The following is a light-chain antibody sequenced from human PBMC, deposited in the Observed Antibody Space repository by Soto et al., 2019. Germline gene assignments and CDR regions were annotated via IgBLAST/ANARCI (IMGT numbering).Light chain of an antibody. CDR3: QQYNTRPYP. V-gene: IGKV1-5*03. CDR2: KAS. CDR1: QSISSW. J-gene: IGKJ2*01. Sequence: DIQMTQSPSTLSASVGDRVTITCRASQSISSWLAWYQQKPGKAPKLLIYKASSLESGVPSRFSGSGSGTEFTLTISSLQPDVFATYYCQQYNTRPYPFGQGTKLEIK.